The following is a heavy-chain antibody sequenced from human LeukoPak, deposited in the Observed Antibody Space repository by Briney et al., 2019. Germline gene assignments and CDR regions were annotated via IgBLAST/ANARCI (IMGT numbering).Heavy chain of an antibody. V-gene: IGHV3-23*01. CDR1: GFTFSTYA. J-gene: IGHJ4*02. CDR3: AKGGPYSSSPDFDY. Sequence: PGGSLRLSCAASGFTFSTYAMSWVRQAPGKGLEWVSAISGRAGSTYYADSVKGRFTISRDNSKNTLFLQMNSLRAEDTAVYYCAKGGPYSSSPDFDYWGQGSLATVSS. CDR2: ISGRAGST. D-gene: IGHD6-6*01.